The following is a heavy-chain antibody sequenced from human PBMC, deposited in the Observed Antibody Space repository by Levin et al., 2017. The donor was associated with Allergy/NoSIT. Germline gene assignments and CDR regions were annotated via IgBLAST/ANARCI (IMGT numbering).Heavy chain of an antibody. D-gene: IGHD3-22*01. J-gene: IGHJ2*01. CDR1: GYRFTTYW. V-gene: IGHV5-51*01. Sequence: KIGESLKISCKASGYRFTTYWIGWVRQKPGKGLEWMGIIYPGDSDTRYSPSFEGQVTISVDKSTNTAYLQWSNLKASDSAMYFCAREGHDSDDYSTWYFDLWGRGTLVTVSS. CDR3: AREGHDSDDYSTWYFDL. CDR2: IYPGDSDT.